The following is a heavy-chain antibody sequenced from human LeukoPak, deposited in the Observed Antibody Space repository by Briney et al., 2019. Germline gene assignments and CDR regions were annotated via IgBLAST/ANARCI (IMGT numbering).Heavy chain of an antibody. CDR1: GGSISSSSYY. CDR2: IYYSGST. CDR3: ARHGSRSRGYYDSSGYMY. J-gene: IGHJ4*01. Sequence: SETLSLTCTVSGGSISSSSYYWGWIRQPPGKGLEWIGSIYYSGSTYYNPSLKSRVTISVDTSKNQFSLKLSSVTAADTAVYYCARHGSRSRGYYDSSGYMYWGQEPWSPSPQ. V-gene: IGHV4-39*01. D-gene: IGHD3-22*01.